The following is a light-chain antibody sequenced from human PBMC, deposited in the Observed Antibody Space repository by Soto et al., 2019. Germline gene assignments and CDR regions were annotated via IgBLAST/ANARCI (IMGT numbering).Light chain of an antibody. CDR3: QQLRMYPST. Sequence: IQLTQSPSSLSASVGDRVTITCRASQDIASYLAWYQQKPGEAPKLLIYAASTLYGWVPSRFSGSGSGTDFALTITSLQAEAFATYYCQQLRMYPSTFGGGTKVEIK. V-gene: IGKV1-9*01. J-gene: IGKJ4*01. CDR1: QDIASY. CDR2: AAS.